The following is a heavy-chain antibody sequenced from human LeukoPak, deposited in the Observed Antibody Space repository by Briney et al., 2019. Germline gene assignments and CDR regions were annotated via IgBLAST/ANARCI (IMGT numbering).Heavy chain of an antibody. CDR3: ARELRAVFGSYYYYYMDV. Sequence: ASVKVSCKASGYTFTGYYMHWVRQAPGQGLEWMGWINPNSGGTNYAQKFRGRVTMTRDTSISTAYMELSRLRSDDTAAYYCARELRAVFGSYYYYYMDVWGKGTTVTVSS. D-gene: IGHD3-10*02. CDR2: INPNSGGT. J-gene: IGHJ6*03. V-gene: IGHV1-2*02. CDR1: GYTFTGYY.